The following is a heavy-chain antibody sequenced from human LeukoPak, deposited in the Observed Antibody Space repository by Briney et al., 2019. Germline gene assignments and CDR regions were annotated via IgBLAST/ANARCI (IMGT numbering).Heavy chain of an antibody. D-gene: IGHD3-10*01. J-gene: IGHJ4*02. CDR1: GFTFSNYN. V-gene: IGHV3-7*01. Sequence: PGGSLRLSCAASGFTFSNYNMSWVRQAPGKGLEWVANIKQDGSEKYYVDSVKGRFTISRDNAKNSLYLQMNSLRAEDTAVYYCARDRGAYDYWGQGTLVTVSS. CDR2: IKQDGSEK. CDR3: ARDRGAYDY.